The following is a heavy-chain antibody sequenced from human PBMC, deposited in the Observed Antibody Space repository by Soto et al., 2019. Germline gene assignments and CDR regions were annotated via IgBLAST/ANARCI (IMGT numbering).Heavy chain of an antibody. CDR2: ISGSGGST. CDR1: GFTFSSYA. V-gene: IGHV3-23*01. J-gene: IGHJ5*02. CDR3: AKGQRIRSSSWYNWFDP. Sequence: GGSLRLSCAASGFTFSSYAMSWVRQAPGKGLEWVSAISGSGGSTYYADSVKGRFTISRDNSKNTLYLQMNSLRAEDTAVYYCAKGQRIRSSSWYNWFDPWGQGTLVTVSS. D-gene: IGHD6-13*01.